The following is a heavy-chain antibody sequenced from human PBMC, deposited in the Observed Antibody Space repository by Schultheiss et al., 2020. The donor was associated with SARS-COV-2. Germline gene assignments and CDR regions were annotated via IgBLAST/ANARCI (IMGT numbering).Heavy chain of an antibody. CDR3: ARDIIEYSSSNSSYYYYYYGMDV. V-gene: IGHV3-30*04. Sequence: GGSLRLSCAASGFTFITYAMHWVRQAPGKGLEWVAVISYDGSNKYYADSVKGRFTISRDNSKNTLYLQMNSLRAEDTAVYYCARDIIEYSSSNSSYYYYYYGMDVWGKGTTVTVSS. CDR2: ISYDGSNK. D-gene: IGHD6-6*01. J-gene: IGHJ6*04. CDR1: GFTFITYA.